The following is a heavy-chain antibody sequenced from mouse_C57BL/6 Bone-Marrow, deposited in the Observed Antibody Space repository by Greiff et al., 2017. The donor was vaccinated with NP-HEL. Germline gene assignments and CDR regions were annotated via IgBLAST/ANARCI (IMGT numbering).Heavy chain of an antibody. Sequence: VQLQQPGAELVKPGASVKMSCKASGYTFTSYWITWVKQRPGQGLEWIGDIYPGSGSTNYNEKFKSKATLTVDTSSSTAYMQLSSLTSEDSAVYYCARRGYGSPWYFDVWGTGTTVTVSS. CDR1: GYTFTSYW. J-gene: IGHJ1*03. CDR2: IYPGSGST. V-gene: IGHV1-55*01. CDR3: ARRGYGSPWYFDV. D-gene: IGHD1-1*01.